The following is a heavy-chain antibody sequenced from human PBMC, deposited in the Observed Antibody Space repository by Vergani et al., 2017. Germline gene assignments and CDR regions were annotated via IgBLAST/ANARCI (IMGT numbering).Heavy chain of an antibody. Sequence: QVQLQESGPGLVKPSETLSLTCTVSGGSISSYYWSWIRQPPGKGLEWIGYIYYSGSTNYNPSLKSRVTISVDTSKNQFSLKLSSVTAAATAVYYCARDQGWELLHWFDPWGQGTLVTVSS. CDR1: GGSISSYY. V-gene: IGHV4-59*01. D-gene: IGHD1-26*01. CDR3: ARDQGWELLHWFDP. J-gene: IGHJ5*02. CDR2: IYYSGST.